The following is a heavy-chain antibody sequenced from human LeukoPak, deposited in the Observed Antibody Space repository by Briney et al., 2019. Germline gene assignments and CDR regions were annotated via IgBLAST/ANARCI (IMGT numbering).Heavy chain of an antibody. V-gene: IGHV3-15*01. D-gene: IGHD1-26*01. CDR2: IKSKTDGGTT. Sequence: GGSLRLSCAASGFTFSNAWMSWVRQAPGKGLEWVGRIKSKTDGGTTDYAAPVKGRFTISRDDSKNTLYLQMNSLKTEDTAVYYCTTDPGIVGAHPLDYCGQGTLVTVSS. CDR3: TTDPGIVGAHPLDY. J-gene: IGHJ4*02. CDR1: GFTFSNAW.